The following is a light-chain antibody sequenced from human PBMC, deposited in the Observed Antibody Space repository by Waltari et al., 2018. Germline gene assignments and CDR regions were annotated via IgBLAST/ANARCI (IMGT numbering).Light chain of an antibody. J-gene: IGKJ1*01. CDR1: QSVSSY. V-gene: IGKV3-11*01. Sequence: EVVLTQSPGTLSLSPGERATLSCRASQSVSSYLAWYQQTPGQAPRLLIYDASNRATGIPARFSGSGSGTDFTLTINSLEPEDFAVYYCQQRSNRPPWTFGQGTRVEIK. CDR2: DAS. CDR3: QQRSNRPPWT.